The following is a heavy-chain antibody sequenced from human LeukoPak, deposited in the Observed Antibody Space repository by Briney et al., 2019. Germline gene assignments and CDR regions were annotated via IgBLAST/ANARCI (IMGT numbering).Heavy chain of an antibody. CDR2: INHSGST. CDR1: GGSLSGYY. CDR3: ARGPYYDILTGPDAFDI. V-gene: IGHV4-34*01. J-gene: IGHJ3*02. Sequence: SETLSLTCAVYGGSLSGYYWSWIRQPPGKGVEWIGEINHSGSTNYNPSLKSRVTISVDTSKNQFSLKLSSVTAADTAVYYCARGPYYDILTGPDAFDIWGQGTMVTVSS. D-gene: IGHD3-9*01.